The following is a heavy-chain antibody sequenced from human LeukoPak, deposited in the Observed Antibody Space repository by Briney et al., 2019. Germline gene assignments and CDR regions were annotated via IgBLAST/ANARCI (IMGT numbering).Heavy chain of an antibody. V-gene: IGHV1-69*04. CDR1: GGTFSSYA. CDR2: IIPILGIA. D-gene: IGHD6-13*01. CDR3: ASGNTIAPFDY. J-gene: IGHJ4*02. Sequence: SVKVSCNASGGTFSSYAISWVRQAPGQGLEWMGRIIPILGIANYAQKFQGRVTITADKSTSTAYMELSSLRSEDTAVYYCASGNTIAPFDYWGQGTLVTVSS.